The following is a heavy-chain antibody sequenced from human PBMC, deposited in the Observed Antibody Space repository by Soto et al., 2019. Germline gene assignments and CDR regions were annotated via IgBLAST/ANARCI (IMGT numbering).Heavy chain of an antibody. J-gene: IGHJ4*02. CDR3: ARDQNAGGYSYGQYYFDY. V-gene: IGHV3-48*02. CDR1: GFTFSSYG. Sequence: PGGSLRLSCAAAGFTFSSYGMHWVRQAPGKGLEWVSYITNSSSTIYYADSVKGRFTISRDNAKNSLYLQMNSLRDEDTAVYYCARDQNAGGYSYGQYYFDYWGQGTLVTVSS. D-gene: IGHD5-18*01. CDR2: ITNSSSTI.